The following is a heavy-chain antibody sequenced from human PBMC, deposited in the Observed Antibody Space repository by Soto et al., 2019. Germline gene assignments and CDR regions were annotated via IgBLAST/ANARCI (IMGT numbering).Heavy chain of an antibody. CDR1: GGSMSRYY. Sequence: KTSETLSLTCTVSGGSMSRYYWTWIRQPPGKGLERIGNIHYTGSTNYNPSLKSRVTILLGTSTSQFSLKVSSVTAADTAVYYCARDLTISSTDGPLDPWGHGTLVTVSS. CDR2: IHYTGST. D-gene: IGHD1-1*01. CDR3: ARDLTISSTDGPLDP. J-gene: IGHJ5*02. V-gene: IGHV4-59*01.